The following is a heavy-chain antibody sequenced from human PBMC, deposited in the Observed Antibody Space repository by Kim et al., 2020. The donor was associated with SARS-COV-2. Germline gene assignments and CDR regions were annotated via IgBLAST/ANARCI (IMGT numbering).Heavy chain of an antibody. CDR2: ISYDANDK. D-gene: IGHD3-3*01. V-gene: IGHV3-30*18. J-gene: IGHJ4*02. CDR1: GFISSNYG. CDR3: AYDGGAR. Sequence: GGSLRLSCAASGFISSNYGMHWVRQAPGKGLEWVAVISYDANDKYYADSVKGRFTISRDDSRNTLYLQMISLRAEDTAVYYCAYDGGARWGLGTLVTVSS.